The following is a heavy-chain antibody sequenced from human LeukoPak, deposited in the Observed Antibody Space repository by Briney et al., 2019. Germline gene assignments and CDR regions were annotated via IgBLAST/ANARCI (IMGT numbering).Heavy chain of an antibody. CDR1: GGSISSSSYY. J-gene: IGHJ4*02. Sequence: PSETLSLTCTVSGGSISSSSYYWGWIRQPTGKGLEWIGSIYYSGRAYYNPSLRSRVTISVDTSKNQFSLKLTSVTAADTAVFYCARQRVDSSGYYLDSFDYWGQGTLVTVSS. CDR3: ARQRVDSSGYYLDSFDY. D-gene: IGHD3-22*01. CDR2: IYYSGRA. V-gene: IGHV4-39*01.